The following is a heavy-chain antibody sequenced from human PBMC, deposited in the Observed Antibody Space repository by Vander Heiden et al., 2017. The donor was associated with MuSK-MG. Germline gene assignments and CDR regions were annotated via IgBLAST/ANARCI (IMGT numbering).Heavy chain of an antibody. Sequence: EVQLVQSGGGLVKPGGSLRLSCAASGFTFRSYSMNWVRQAPGKGLEWVSYISSSSSYIYYADSVKGRFNISRDNAKNSLYLQMNSLRAEDTAVYYCANKYYYYMDVWGQGTTVTVSS. CDR3: ANKYYYYMDV. CDR1: GFTFRSYS. V-gene: IGHV3-21*03. CDR2: ISSSSSYI. J-gene: IGHJ6*03.